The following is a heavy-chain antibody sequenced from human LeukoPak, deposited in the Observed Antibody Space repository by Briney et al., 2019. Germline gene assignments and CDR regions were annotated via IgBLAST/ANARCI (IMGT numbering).Heavy chain of an antibody. Sequence: SETLSLTCTVSGGSISSGGYYWSWIRQHPGKGLEWIGYIYYSGSTYYNPSLKSRVTISVDTSKIQFSLKLSSVTATDTAVYYCARTALGSNYFDYWGQGTLVTVSS. J-gene: IGHJ4*02. D-gene: IGHD7-27*01. V-gene: IGHV4-31*03. CDR3: ARTALGSNYFDY. CDR1: GGSISSGGYY. CDR2: IYYSGST.